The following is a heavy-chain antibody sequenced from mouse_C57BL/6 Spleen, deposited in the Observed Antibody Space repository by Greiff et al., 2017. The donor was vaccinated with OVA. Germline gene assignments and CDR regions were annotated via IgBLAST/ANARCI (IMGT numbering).Heavy chain of an antibody. CDR1: GYTFTSYW. CDR2: IYPGSGST. D-gene: IGHD6-1*01. V-gene: IGHV1-55*01. Sequence: VQLQQSGAELVRPGTSVKVSCKASGYTFTSYWITWVKQRPGQGLEWIGDIYPGSGSTNYNEKFKSKATLTVDTSSSTAYMQLSSLTSEDSAVYYCARQQYYFDYWGQGTTLTVSS. J-gene: IGHJ2*01. CDR3: ARQQYYFDY.